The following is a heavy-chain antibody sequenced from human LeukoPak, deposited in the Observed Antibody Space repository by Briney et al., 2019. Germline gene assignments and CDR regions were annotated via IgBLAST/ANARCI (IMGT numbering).Heavy chain of an antibody. CDR2: IYYSGST. CDR1: GGSISSYY. V-gene: IGHV4-59*01. D-gene: IGHD5-18*01. Sequence: PSETLSLTCTVSGGSISSYYWSWIRQPPGKGLEWIGYIYYSGSTNYNPSLKSRVTISVDTSKNQFSLKLSSVTAADTAVYYCAGSPPWYSYGSWYWGQGTLVTVSS. J-gene: IGHJ4*02. CDR3: AGSPPWYSYGSWY.